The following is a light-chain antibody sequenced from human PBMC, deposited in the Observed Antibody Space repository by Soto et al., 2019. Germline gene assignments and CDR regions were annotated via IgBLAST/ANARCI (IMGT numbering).Light chain of an antibody. J-gene: IGKJ2*01. CDR1: QSISSW. CDR3: QQFAISTT. V-gene: IGKV1-5*01. CDR2: DAS. Sequence: DIQITQKQSSLSASVGDRFTITCRASQSISSWLAWYQQKPGKAPKLLIFDASTLHSGVPSRFSGSGSGTDFTLTISSLQPDDFATYYCQQFAISTTFGQGT.